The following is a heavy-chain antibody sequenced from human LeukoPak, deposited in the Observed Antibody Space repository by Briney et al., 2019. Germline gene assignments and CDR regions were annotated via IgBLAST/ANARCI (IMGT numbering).Heavy chain of an antibody. CDR3: ARGVVPAAIWKGSIDYYYYGMDV. Sequence: SVKVSCKASGGTFCSYAICWVRQAPGQGLEWMGGMIPILGTANYAQKFQGRVTITADESTSTAYMELSSLRSEDTAVYYCARGVVPAAIWKGSIDYYYYGMDVWGQGTTVTVSS. J-gene: IGHJ6*02. CDR2: MIPILGTA. CDR1: GGTFCSYA. V-gene: IGHV1-69*01. D-gene: IGHD2-2*02.